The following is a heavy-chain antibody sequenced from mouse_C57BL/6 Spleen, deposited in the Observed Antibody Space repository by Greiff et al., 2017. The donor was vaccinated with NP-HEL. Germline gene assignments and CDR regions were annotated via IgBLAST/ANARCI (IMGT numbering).Heavy chain of an antibody. Sequence: QVQLKQSGAELVRPGASVTLSCKASGYTFTDYEMHWVKQTPVHGLEWIGAIDPETGGTAYNQKFKGKAILTADKSSSTAYMELRSLTSEDSAVYYCTKPPFITTVVAHFDYWGQGTTRTVSS. V-gene: IGHV1-15*01. D-gene: IGHD1-1*01. CDR1: GYTFTDYE. CDR3: TKPPFITTVVAHFDY. CDR2: IDPETGGT. J-gene: IGHJ2*01.